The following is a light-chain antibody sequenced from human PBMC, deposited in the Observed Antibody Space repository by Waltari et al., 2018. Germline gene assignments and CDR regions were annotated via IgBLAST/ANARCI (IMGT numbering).Light chain of an antibody. V-gene: IGLV1-44*01. J-gene: IGLJ3*02. CDR3: ATWDYSLDGQV. Sequence: QSVLTQPPSASGTPGQRVTITCSGSRSNIGAEVVNWYQVLPGTAPKPLIYRSNQRPSGVPERFSGAKSGTSASLVISGLQSEDEAEYYCATWDYSLDGQVFGGGTKLTVL. CDR1: RSNIGAEV. CDR2: RSN.